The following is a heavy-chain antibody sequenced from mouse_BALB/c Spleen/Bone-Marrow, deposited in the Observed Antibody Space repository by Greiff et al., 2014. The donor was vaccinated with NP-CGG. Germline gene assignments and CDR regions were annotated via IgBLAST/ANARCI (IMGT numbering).Heavy chain of an antibody. D-gene: IGHD1-1*01. Sequence: VQLKESGGGLVQPGGSLKLSCVASGFTFSSYGMSWVRQTPDKRLELVATINNNGGSTYYPDSVKGQFTISRDNAKNTLYLQMSSLKSEDAAMYYCAGVYGWYFDVWGAGTTVTVSS. V-gene: IGHV5-6-3*01. CDR2: INNNGGST. CDR3: AGVYGWYFDV. J-gene: IGHJ1*01. CDR1: GFTFSSYG.